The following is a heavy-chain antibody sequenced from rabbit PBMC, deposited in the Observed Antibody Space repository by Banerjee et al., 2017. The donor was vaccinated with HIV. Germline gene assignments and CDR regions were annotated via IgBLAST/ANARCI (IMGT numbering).Heavy chain of an antibody. CDR1: GFSFSSSHY. Sequence: QEQLEESGGGLVQPEGSLTLTCTASGFSFSSSHYMCWVRQAPGKGLEWIGCVYGGSSGTTYYASWAKGRFTFSKTSSTTVTLRMTSLTAADTATYFCARDYSGYSLFELWGPGTLVTVS. CDR2: VYGGSSGTT. D-gene: IGHD7-1*01. CDR3: ARDYSGYSLFEL. J-gene: IGHJ6*01. V-gene: IGHV1S45*01.